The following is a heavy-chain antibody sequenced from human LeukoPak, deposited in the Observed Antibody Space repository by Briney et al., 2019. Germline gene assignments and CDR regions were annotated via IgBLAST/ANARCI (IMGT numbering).Heavy chain of an antibody. CDR1: GGSVSSGSYY. CDR2: IYYSGST. D-gene: IGHD4-17*01. J-gene: IGHJ5*02. Sequence: SETLSLTCTVSGGSVSSGSYYWSWIRQPPGKGLEWIGYIYYSGSTNYNPSLKSRVTISVDTSKNQFSLKLSSVTAAGTAVYYCARERGSTVTTSGLDPWGQGTLVTVSS. V-gene: IGHV4-61*01. CDR3: ARERGSTVTTSGLDP.